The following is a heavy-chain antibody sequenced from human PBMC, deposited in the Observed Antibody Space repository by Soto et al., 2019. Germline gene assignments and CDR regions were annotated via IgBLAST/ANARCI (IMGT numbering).Heavy chain of an antibody. Sequence: QVQLVESGGGLVKPGGSLRLSCAASGFIFSDYYASWIRQAPGKGLEWLSYISGSGIDTNYADSVKGRFTISRDNSENSLYLQMNMLTAEDTAVYYCASGQQISMADIWGQWTMVSVSS. D-gene: IGHD6-13*01. CDR2: ISGSGIDT. J-gene: IGHJ3*02. CDR3: ASGQQISMADI. CDR1: GFIFSDYY. V-gene: IGHV3-11*05.